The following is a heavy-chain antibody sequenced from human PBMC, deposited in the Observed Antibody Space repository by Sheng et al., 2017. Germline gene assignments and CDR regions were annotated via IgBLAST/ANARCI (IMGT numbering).Heavy chain of an antibody. V-gene: IGHV3-53*04. CDR1: GFTVSSNY. CDR2: IYSGGST. J-gene: IGHJ3*02. CDR3: ARVAVANAFDI. Sequence: EVQLVESGGGLVQPGGSLRLSCAASGFTVSSNYMSWVRQAPGKGLEWVSVIYSGGSTYYADSVKGRFTISRHNSKNTLYLQMNSLRAEDTAVYYCARVAVANAFDIWGQGTMVTGLF. D-gene: IGHD6-19*01.